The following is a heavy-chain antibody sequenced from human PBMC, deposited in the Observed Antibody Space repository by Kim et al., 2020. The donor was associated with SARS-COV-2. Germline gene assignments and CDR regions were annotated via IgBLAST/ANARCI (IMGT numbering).Heavy chain of an antibody. CDR2: IDGSAGTT. CDR3: EKGGWEWICDY. Sequence: GGSLRLSCTTSGFTFTGHAMSWVRQAPGKGLEWVSRIDGSAGTTYYVDSVKGRFTISRDDAKNTLYLQMRTLRADDTAAYYCEKGGWEWICDYWGQGTLVTVSS. V-gene: IGHV3-23*01. CDR1: GFTFTGHA. D-gene: IGHD1-26*01. J-gene: IGHJ4*02.